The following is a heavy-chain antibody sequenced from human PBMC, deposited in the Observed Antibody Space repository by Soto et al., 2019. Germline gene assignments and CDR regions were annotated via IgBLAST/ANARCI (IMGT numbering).Heavy chain of an antibody. D-gene: IGHD6-6*01. CDR2: INHSGST. CDR1: GGSFSGYY. J-gene: IGHJ4*02. CDR3: ARDFKRYSSSPGPLEY. Sequence: SETLSLTCAVYGGSFSGYYWSWIRQPPGKGLEWIGEINHSGSTNYNPSLKSRVTTSVDTSKNQFSLKLTSATAADTAVYYCARDFKRYSSSPGPLEYWGQGTLVTVSS. V-gene: IGHV4-34*01.